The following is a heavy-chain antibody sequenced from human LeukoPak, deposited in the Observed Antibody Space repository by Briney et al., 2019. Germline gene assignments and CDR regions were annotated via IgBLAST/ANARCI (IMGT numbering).Heavy chain of an antibody. V-gene: IGHV3-23*01. J-gene: IGHJ4*02. D-gene: IGHD6-19*01. CDR2: ISGSGGST. Sequence: AGGSLRLSCAASGFTFSSYAMSWVRQAPGKGLEWVSAISGSGGSTYYADSVKGRFTISRDNSKNTLYLQMNSLRAEDTAVYYCAKELETPYSSGWYPFDYWGPGTLVIVSS. CDR3: AKELETPYSSGWYPFDY. CDR1: GFTFSSYA.